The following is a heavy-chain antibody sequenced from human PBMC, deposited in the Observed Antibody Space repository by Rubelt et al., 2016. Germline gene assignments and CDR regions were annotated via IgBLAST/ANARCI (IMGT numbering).Heavy chain of an antibody. D-gene: IGHD3-22*01. Sequence: EVQLVESGGGLVQPGGSLRLSCAASGFTFSSYEMTWVRQSPGKGLEWVAYISSSGNTRDYADSVKGRFTISRDNAKNSRYLQRSSRRAEDTAVYYCASPSVVDFDYWGRGTLVTVSS. CDR1: GFTFSSYE. V-gene: IGHV3-48*03. CDR3: ASPSVVDFDY. J-gene: IGHJ4*02. CDR2: ISSSGNTR.